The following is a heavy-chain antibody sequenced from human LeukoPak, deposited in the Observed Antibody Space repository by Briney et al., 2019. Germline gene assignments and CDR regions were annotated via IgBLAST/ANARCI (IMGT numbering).Heavy chain of an antibody. Sequence: SETLSLTCTVSGGSISSGGYYWSWIRQHPGKGLEWIGYIYYSGSTYYNPSLKSRVTISVDTSKNQFSLKLSSVTAADTAVYYCARTEGNFHPFDPWGQGTLVTVSS. J-gene: IGHJ5*02. CDR3: ARTEGNFHPFDP. CDR1: GGSISSGGYY. CDR2: IYYSGST. V-gene: IGHV4-31*03.